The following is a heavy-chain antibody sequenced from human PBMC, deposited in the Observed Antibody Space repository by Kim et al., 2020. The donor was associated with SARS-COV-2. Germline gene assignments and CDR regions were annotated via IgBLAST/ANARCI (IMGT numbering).Heavy chain of an antibody. V-gene: IGHV1-3*01. D-gene: IGHD3-10*01. CDR3: ARATGSGSYLLDF. J-gene: IGHJ4*02. Sequence: KYSEEFQARVTITRDTSASTAYMELSSLRSEDTALYYCARATGSGSYLLDFWGQGTLVTVSS.